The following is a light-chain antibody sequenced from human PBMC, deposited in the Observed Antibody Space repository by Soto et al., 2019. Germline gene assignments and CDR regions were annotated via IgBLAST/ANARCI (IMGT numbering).Light chain of an antibody. CDR2: KTS. CDR1: QSISSS. V-gene: IGKV3D-15*01. CDR3: QQHKSYPRT. Sequence: EIGNTQYPSTLSAYLGDRATLSCRASQSISSSLAWYQQKPGQAPKLLIYKTSSRATGVPPRFSGSGSGTEFTLTISSLEPDDFATYYCQQHKSYPRTFGQGTKVDI. J-gene: IGKJ1*01.